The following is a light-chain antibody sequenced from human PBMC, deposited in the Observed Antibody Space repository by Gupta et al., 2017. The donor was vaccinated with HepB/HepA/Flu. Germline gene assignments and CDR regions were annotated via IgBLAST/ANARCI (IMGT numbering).Light chain of an antibody. CDR3: QSYDSRLSGVV. J-gene: IGLJ2*01. Sequence: QSVLTQPPSVSGAPWQRVTISCTGSSSNIGAGYDVHWYQQLPGTAPKLLIYGNSNRPSGVPDRFSGSKSGTSDSLAIHGLQVEDEADYYCQSYDSRLSGVVFGGGTKLTVL. V-gene: IGLV1-40*01. CDR2: GNS. CDR1: SSNIGAGYD.